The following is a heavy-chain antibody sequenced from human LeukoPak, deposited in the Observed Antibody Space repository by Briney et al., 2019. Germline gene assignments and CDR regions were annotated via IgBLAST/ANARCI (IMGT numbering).Heavy chain of an antibody. V-gene: IGHV5-51*01. CDR3: ARRGDGSNWEPWFDP. D-gene: IGHD6-13*01. CDR1: GYSFTDYW. CDR2: IYPGDSDT. J-gene: IGHJ5*02. Sequence: GESLKISCKGSGYSFTDYWIGWVRQMPGKGLEWMGIIYPGDSDTRYSPSFQGQVTISADKSISTAYLQWSSLKASDTAMYYCARRGDGSNWEPWFDPWGQGTLVTVSS.